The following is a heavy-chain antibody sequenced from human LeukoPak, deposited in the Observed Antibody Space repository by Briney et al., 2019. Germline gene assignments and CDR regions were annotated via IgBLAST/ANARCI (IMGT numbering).Heavy chain of an antibody. CDR1: GFTFSDYY. V-gene: IGHV3-11*01. J-gene: IGHJ3*02. D-gene: IGHD3-3*01. CDR3: ARVDKYYDFWSGYPGAFDI. CDR2: ISSSGSTI. Sequence: GGSLRLSCAASGFTFSDYYMSWIRQAPGKGLEWVSYISSSGSTIYYADSVKGRFTISRDNAKNSLHLQMNSLRAEDTAVYYCARVDKYYDFWSGYPGAFDIWGQGTMVTVSS.